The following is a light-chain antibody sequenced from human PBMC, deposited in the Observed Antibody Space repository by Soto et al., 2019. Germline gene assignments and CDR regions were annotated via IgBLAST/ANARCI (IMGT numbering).Light chain of an antibody. CDR3: QQSYSSTIT. CDR1: LITSKY. V-gene: IGKV1-39*01. J-gene: IGKJ5*01. Sequence: DIQMTQSPSSLSASVGDRVTITCRASLITSKYLNWYKQNPGKAPNLLIYDASSLQSGVPSRFSGSGSGTDFTLTISSLQPEDFATYFCQQSYSSTITFGQGTRLEIK. CDR2: DAS.